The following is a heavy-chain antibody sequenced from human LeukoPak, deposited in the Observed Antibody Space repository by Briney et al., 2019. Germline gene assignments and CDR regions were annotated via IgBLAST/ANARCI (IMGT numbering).Heavy chain of an antibody. Sequence: ASVKVSCKASGGTFSSYAISWVRQAPGQGLEWMGGIIPIFGTANYAQKFQGRVTMTRNTSISTAYMELSSLRSEDTAVYYCARVASDAFDIWGQGTMVTVSS. CDR3: ARVASDAFDI. CDR1: GGTFSSYA. V-gene: IGHV1-69*05. CDR2: IIPIFGTA. J-gene: IGHJ3*02.